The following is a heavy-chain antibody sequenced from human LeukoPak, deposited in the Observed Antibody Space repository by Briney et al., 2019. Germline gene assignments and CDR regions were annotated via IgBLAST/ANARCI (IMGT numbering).Heavy chain of an antibody. J-gene: IGHJ4*02. CDR3: ARPRSGWQFDF. D-gene: IGHD6-19*01. CDR1: GFTFSDYG. V-gene: IGHV3-33*01. CDR2: IWYDGSNK. Sequence: GGSLRLSCATSGFTFSDYGVHWVRRPPGMGLEWVAVIWYDGSNKYYADSVKGRFTISRDNSKNTLYLQMNSLRAEDTAVYYCARPRSGWQFDFWGQGTLVSVSS.